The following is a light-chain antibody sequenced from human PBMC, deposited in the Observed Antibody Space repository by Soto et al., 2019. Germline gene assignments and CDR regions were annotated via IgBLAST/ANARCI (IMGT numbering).Light chain of an antibody. J-gene: IGLJ2*01. CDR3: QVWDTTSDHVV. Sequence: SYELTQPPSVSVAPGKTARITCGGENIERKSVHWYQQKPGQAPVLVIYYDNDRPSGIPERFSGSNSGNTATLTISRVEAGDEADYYCQVWDTTSDHVVFGGGTKLTVL. CDR2: YDN. CDR1: NIERKS. V-gene: IGLV3-21*04.